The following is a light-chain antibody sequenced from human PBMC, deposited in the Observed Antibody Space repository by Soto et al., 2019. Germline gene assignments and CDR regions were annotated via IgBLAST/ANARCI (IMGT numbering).Light chain of an antibody. CDR1: QSVSSN. CDR3: QQYNNWPRT. CDR2: GAS. J-gene: IGKJ1*01. Sequence: EIVMTQSPATLSVSLGERATLSCRPSQSVSSNLAWYQQKPGQAPRLLIYGASTRATGIPARFSGSGSGTEFTFTISSLQSEDFAVYYCQQYNNWPRTFGQGTKVDIK. V-gene: IGKV3-15*01.